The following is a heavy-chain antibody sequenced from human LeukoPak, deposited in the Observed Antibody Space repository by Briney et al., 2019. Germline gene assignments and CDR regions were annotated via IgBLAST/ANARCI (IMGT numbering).Heavy chain of an antibody. CDR1: GHTLSELP. CDR3: ATEVTSTVPDY. Sequence: ASVKVSCKVSGHTLSELPMYWVRQALGEGLEWMGGFDPENDERIYAQKFRGRVTMTEDTSTNTAYMELSSLRSDDTAVYYCATEVTSTVPDYWGQGTLVTVSS. D-gene: IGHD2-21*02. CDR2: FDPENDER. V-gene: IGHV1-24*01. J-gene: IGHJ4*02.